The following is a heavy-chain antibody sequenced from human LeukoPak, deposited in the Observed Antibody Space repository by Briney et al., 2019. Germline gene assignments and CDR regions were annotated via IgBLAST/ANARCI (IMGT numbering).Heavy chain of an antibody. D-gene: IGHD2-15*01. CDR3: TVVVVAATWTLIDY. V-gene: IGHV4-34*01. Sequence: SETLSLTCAVYGGSFSGYYRSWIRQPPGKGLEWIGEINHSGSTNYNPSLKSRVTISVDTSKNQFSLKLSSVTAADTAVYYCTVVVVAATWTLIDYWGQGTLVTVSS. J-gene: IGHJ4*02. CDR1: GGSFSGYY. CDR2: INHSGST.